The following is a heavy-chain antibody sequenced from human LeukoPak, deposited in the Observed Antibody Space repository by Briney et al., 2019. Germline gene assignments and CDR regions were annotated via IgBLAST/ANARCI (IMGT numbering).Heavy chain of an antibody. CDR3: ARERGRGGRAWDV. D-gene: IGHD1-26*01. CDR1: GYTFTGYY. V-gene: IGHV1-2*04. Sequence: ASVKVSCKASGYTFTGYYMHWVRQAPGQGLEWMGWINPNSGGTNYAQKFQGWVTMTRDTSTSTAYMELSRLRSDDTAVYYCARERGRGGRAWDVWGQGTMVTVSS. CDR2: INPNSGGT. J-gene: IGHJ3*01.